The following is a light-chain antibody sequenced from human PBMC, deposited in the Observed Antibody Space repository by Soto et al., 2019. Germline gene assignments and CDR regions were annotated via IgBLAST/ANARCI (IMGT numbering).Light chain of an antibody. CDR2: GAS. J-gene: IGKJ4*01. V-gene: IGKV3D-20*02. CDR3: QQRSNWPPT. CDR1: QSVGRIY. Sequence: EIVLTQSPGTLSLSPGERATLSCRASQSVGRIYLAWYQQKPGQAPRLLIYGASSRATGIPDRFSGSGSGTDFTLTISSLEPEDFAVYYCQQRSNWPPTFGGGTKVDIK.